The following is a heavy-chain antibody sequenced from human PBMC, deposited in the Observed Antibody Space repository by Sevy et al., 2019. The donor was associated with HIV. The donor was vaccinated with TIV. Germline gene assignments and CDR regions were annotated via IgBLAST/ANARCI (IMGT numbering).Heavy chain of an antibody. CDR3: ARVGVGSQTGRVAATLPAPFDP. J-gene: IGHJ5*02. CDR2: IYYSGST. CDR1: GGSISSSSYY. D-gene: IGHD2-15*01. Sequence: SETLSLTCTVSGGSISSSSYYWGWIRQPPGKGLEWIGSIYYSGSTYYNPSLKSRVTISVDTSKNQFSLKLSSVTAADTAVYYCARVGVGSQTGRVAATLPAPFDPWGQRTLVTVSS. V-gene: IGHV4-39*01.